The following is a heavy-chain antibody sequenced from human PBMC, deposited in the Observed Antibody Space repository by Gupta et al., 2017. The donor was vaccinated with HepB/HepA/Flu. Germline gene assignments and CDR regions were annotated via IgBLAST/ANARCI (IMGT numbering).Heavy chain of an antibody. D-gene: IGHD4-17*01. CDR1: GYTFTSYY. J-gene: IGHJ6*02. Sequence: QVQLVQSGAEVKKPGASVKVSCKASGYTFTSYYMHWVRQAPGQGLEWMGIINPSGGSTSYAQKFQGRVTMTRDTSTSTVYMELSSLRSEDTALYYCARVTVTTGYYYYGMDVWGQGTTVTVSS. CDR3: ARVTVTTGYYYYGMDV. CDR2: INPSGGST. V-gene: IGHV1-46*01.